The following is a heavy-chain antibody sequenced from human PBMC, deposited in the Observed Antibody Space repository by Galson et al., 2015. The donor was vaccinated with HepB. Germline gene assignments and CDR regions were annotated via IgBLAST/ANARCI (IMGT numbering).Heavy chain of an antibody. J-gene: IGHJ4*02. CDR1: GFTFKMYN. Sequence: SLRLSCAASGFTFKMYNMNWVRQAPGKGLEWVSSISSRSTYIHYVDSVKGRFTISRDNAKNSVYLEMNSLRPEDTAVYYCARDGESGELLRDWGQGTLVTVAS. CDR2: ISSRSTYI. CDR3: ARDGESGELLRD. D-gene: IGHD5/OR15-5a*01. V-gene: IGHV3-21*06.